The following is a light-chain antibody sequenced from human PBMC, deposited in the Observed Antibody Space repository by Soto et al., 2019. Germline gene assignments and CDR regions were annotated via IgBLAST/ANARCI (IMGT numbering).Light chain of an antibody. J-gene: IGKJ1*01. CDR3: QQTLSFPPT. CDR1: LTMSSW. V-gene: IGKV1-5*03. Sequence: DIKPTQSTSTLSASMRYRAPINXSTSLTMSSWLAWYQQKPGKAPKLLIYKASTLKSGVPSRFSGSGSGTEFTLTISSLQPEDFATYYCQQTLSFPPTFGQGTKV. CDR2: KAS.